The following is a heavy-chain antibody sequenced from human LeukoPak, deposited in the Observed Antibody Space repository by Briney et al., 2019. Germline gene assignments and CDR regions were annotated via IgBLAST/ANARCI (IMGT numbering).Heavy chain of an antibody. CDR3: AREYSH. V-gene: IGHV4-61*02. CDR2: IYTSGST. Sequence: PSETLSLTYSVSGDSITSGDSYWTWIRQPAGRGLEWIGLIYTSGSTKYNPSLKSRITMSLDTSKNQISLQLNSVTAADTAVYYCAREYSHWGQGTLVTVSS. J-gene: IGHJ4*02. D-gene: IGHD5-12*01. CDR1: GDSITSGDSY.